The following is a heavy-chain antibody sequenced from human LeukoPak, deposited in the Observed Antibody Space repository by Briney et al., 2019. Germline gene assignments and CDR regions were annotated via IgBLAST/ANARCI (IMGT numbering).Heavy chain of an antibody. CDR3: ARGIGYYYGSGSYYNVYFDY. J-gene: IGHJ4*02. CDR2: IYYSGSI. D-gene: IGHD3-10*01. V-gene: IGHV4-59*01. Sequence: PSETLSLTCTVSGGSISSYYWSWIRQPPGKGLEWIGYIYYSGSINYNPSLKSRVTISVDTSKNQFSLKLSSVTAADTAVYYCARGIGYYYGSGSYYNVYFDYWGQGTLVTVSS. CDR1: GGSISSYY.